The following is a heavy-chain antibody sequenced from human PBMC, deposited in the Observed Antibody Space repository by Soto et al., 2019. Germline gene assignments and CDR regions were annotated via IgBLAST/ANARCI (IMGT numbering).Heavy chain of an antibody. V-gene: IGHV1-2*02. CDR3: ARDLVKYYDSSGYYPRNHYYYYGMDV. D-gene: IGHD3-22*01. Sequence: ASVKVSCKASGYTFTGYYMHWVRQAPGQGLEWMGWINPNSGGTNYAQKFQGRVTMTRDTSISTAYMELSRLRSDDTAVYYCARDLVKYYDSSGYYPRNHYYYYGMDVWGQGTTVTVSS. CDR2: INPNSGGT. CDR1: GYTFTGYY. J-gene: IGHJ6*02.